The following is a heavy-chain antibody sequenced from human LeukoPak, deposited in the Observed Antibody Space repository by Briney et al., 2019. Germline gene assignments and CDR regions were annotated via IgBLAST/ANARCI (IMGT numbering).Heavy chain of an antibody. CDR1: GFTFDDYA. CDR3: AKFADDAGPFDY. D-gene: IGHD3-10*01. V-gene: IGHV3-9*01. CDR2: ISWNSGNI. J-gene: IGHJ4*02. Sequence: GGSLRLSCAASGFTFDDYAMHWVRQAPGKGLEWVSGISWNSGNIGYAYSVKGRFTISRDNARNSLYLQMNSLRAGDTAFYYCAKFADDAGPFDYWGKGTLVTVPS.